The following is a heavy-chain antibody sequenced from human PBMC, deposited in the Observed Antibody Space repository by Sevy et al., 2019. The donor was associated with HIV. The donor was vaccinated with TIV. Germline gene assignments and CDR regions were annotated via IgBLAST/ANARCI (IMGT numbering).Heavy chain of an antibody. V-gene: IGHV3-64D*06. Sequence: GGSLRLSCSASGFTFSSYAMHWVRQAPGKGLEYVSAISSNGGSTYYADSVKGRFTISRDNSKNTLYLQMSSLRAEDTAVYYCVKDSDSTYSSHNDAFDIWGQGTMVTVSS. J-gene: IGHJ3*02. D-gene: IGHD6-13*01. CDR2: ISSNGGST. CDR1: GFTFSSYA. CDR3: VKDSDSTYSSHNDAFDI.